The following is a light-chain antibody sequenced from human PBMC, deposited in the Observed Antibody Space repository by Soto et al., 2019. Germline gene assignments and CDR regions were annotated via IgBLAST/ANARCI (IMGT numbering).Light chain of an antibody. CDR3: QQSYMTSYT. Sequence: DIQMTQSLSSLSASVGDRFTITCRASQNINNYLNWYQQKPGEAPKLLIYAASSLQSGVSSRFSGIVSGTDFTLTISSLQPEDFATYYCQQSYMTSYTFGQGTKLEIK. V-gene: IGKV1-39*01. CDR1: QNINNY. J-gene: IGKJ2*01. CDR2: AAS.